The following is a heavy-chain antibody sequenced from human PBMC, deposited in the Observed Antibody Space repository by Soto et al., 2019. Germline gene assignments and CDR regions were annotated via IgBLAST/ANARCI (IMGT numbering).Heavy chain of an antibody. CDR2: IMPFFGSG. J-gene: IGHJ4*02. CDR3: ARDRAGYYSHFVY. D-gene: IGHD3-22*01. Sequence: ASVKVSCKALRGTFTNYAFSWVRQAPGQGLEWMGGIMPFFGSGNYEQKIQGRINITADESTSSVYLELTSLRSEDTAVYYCARDRAGYYSHFVYWGQGTLVTVSS. CDR1: RGTFTNYA. V-gene: IGHV1-69*13.